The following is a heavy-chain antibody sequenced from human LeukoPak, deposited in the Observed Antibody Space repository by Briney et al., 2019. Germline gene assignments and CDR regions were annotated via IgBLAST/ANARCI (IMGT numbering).Heavy chain of an antibody. Sequence: GGSLRLSCAASAFTFSTFWMHWVRQAPGKGLVWVSRINADGSSTTYAASVKGRFTISRDSAKSSLYLQMTSLGAEVTAVYYCTRHASGGPLEAFDIWGQGTMVTVSS. J-gene: IGHJ3*02. CDR2: INADGSST. V-gene: IGHV3-74*01. D-gene: IGHD3-16*01. CDR1: AFTFSTFW. CDR3: TRHASGGPLEAFDI.